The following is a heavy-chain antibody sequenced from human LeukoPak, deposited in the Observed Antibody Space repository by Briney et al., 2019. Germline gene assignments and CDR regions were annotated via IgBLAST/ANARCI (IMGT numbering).Heavy chain of an antibody. J-gene: IGHJ4*02. V-gene: IGHV5-51*01. CDR2: IYPGDSDT. D-gene: IGHD6-19*01. Sequence: GESLKISCKGSGYSFTSYWIDWVRQMPGKGLEWMGIIYPGDSDTRYSPSFQGQVTISADKSISTAYLQWTSLKASDTAVYYCARRYRSDWSADFWGQGTLVTVSS. CDR1: GYSFTSYW. CDR3: ARRYRSDWSADF.